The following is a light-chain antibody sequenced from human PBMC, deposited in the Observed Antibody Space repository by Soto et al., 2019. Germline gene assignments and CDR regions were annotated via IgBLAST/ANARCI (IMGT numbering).Light chain of an antibody. Sequence: QSVLTQPPSASGTPGQRVTISCSGSSSNIGSNTVNWYQQLPGTAPKLLIYTNNQRPSGVPGRFSGSKSGTSASLAISVLQSEDEADYYCAAWDDSLSGWVFGGGTKLTVL. CDR2: TNN. CDR1: SSNIGSNT. V-gene: IGLV1-44*01. J-gene: IGLJ3*02. CDR3: AAWDDSLSGWV.